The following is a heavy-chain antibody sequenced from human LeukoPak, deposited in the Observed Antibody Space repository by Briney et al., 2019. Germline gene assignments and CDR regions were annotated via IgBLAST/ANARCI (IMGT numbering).Heavy chain of an antibody. CDR1: GGSCDDYY. D-gene: IGHD5-24*01. J-gene: IGHJ4*02. Sequence: SETLSLTCDVSGGSCDDYYCSWIRQPPGKGLEWIGEIHPHGIFYYNSSLMSRVTISIDTSKSQFPLRLTSVTAADTAIYYCSRGRDRSKAGDHWGQGSLVTVSS. CDR2: IHPHGIF. CDR3: SRGRDRSKAGDH. V-gene: IGHV4-34*01.